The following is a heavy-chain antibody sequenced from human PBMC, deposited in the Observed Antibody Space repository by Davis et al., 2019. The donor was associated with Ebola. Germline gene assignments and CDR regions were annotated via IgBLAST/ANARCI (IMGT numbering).Heavy chain of an antibody. D-gene: IGHD2-21*02. V-gene: IGHV4-59*01. J-gene: IGHJ5*02. Sequence: SETLSLTCTVSGGSISSYYWSWIRQPPGKGLEWIGYIYYSGSTNYNPSLKSRVTISVDTSKNQFSLKLSSVTAADTAVYYCARGTAYCGGDCPWGQGTLVTVSS. CDR1: GGSISSYY. CDR2: IYYSGST. CDR3: ARGTAYCGGDCP.